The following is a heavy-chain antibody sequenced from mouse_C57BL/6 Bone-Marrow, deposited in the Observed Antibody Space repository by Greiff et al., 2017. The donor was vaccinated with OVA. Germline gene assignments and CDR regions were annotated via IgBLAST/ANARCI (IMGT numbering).Heavy chain of an antibody. V-gene: IGHV1-75*01. CDR3: ARGPLLWLRDYAMDY. D-gene: IGHD2-2*01. Sequence: QVQLQQSGPELVKPGASVKISCKASGYTFTDYYINWVKQRPGQGLEWIGWIFPGSGSTYYNEKFKGKATLTVDKSSSTADMLLSSLTSEDSAVYFCARGPLLWLRDYAMDYWGQGTSVTVSS. J-gene: IGHJ4*01. CDR2: IFPGSGST. CDR1: GYTFTDYY.